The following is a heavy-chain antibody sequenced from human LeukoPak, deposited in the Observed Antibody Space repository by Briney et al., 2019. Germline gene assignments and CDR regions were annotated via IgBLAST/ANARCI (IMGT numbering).Heavy chain of an antibody. J-gene: IGHJ4*02. CDR1: GFTFSSYA. V-gene: IGHV3-23*01. CDR2: ISGSGGST. D-gene: IGHD3-22*01. Sequence: GGSLRLSCAASGFTFSSYAMSWVRQAPGKGLEWVSAISGSGGSTYYADSVKGRFTISRDNSKNTLYLQMNSLRAEDTAVYYCAKVLSYCDTSGYLLYWGQGTLVTVSS. CDR3: AKVLSYCDTSGYLLY.